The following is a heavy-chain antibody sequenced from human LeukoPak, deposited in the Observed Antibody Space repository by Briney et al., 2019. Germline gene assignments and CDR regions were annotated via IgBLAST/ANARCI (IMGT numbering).Heavy chain of an antibody. D-gene: IGHD3-22*01. CDR2: INHSGST. V-gene: IGHV4-34*01. CDR1: GGSFSGYY. J-gene: IGHJ4*02. Sequence: PSETLSLTCAVYGGSFSGYYWSWIRQPPGKGLEWIGEINHSGSTNYNPSLKSRVTISVDTSKNQFSLKLSSVTAADTAVYYCARVARGGITMIVVAIVYWGQGTLVTVSS. CDR3: ARVARGGITMIVVAIVY.